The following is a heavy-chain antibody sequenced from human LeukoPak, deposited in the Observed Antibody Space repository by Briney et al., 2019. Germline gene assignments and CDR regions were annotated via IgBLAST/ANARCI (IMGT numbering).Heavy chain of an antibody. V-gene: IGHV1-46*01. CDR3: AREFAPMVGNAFNI. CDR2: INPSGGRT. J-gene: IGHJ3*02. Sequence: GASVKVSCKASGYTFTNYDIHWVRQAPGQGLEWMGTINPSGGRTSYTKKFQGRVIMTRDPSTSTVYMELSSLRSDDTAVYYCAREFAPMVGNAFNIWGQGTVVTVSS. D-gene: IGHD3-10*01. CDR1: GYTFTNYD.